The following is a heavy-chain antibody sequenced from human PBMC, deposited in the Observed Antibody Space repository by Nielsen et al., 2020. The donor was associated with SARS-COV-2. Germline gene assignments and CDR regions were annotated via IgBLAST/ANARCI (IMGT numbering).Heavy chain of an antibody. CDR3: ARQVLGYYGSGSYSRYYYYMDV. CDR1: GGSISSYY. D-gene: IGHD3-10*01. V-gene: IGHV4-59*08. J-gene: IGHJ6*03. Sequence: SETLSLTCTVSGGSISSYYWSWIRQPPGKGLEWIGYIYYSGSTNYNPSLKSRVTISVDTSKNQFSLKLSSVTAADTAVYYCARQVLGYYGSGSYSRYYYYMDVWGKGTTVTVSS. CDR2: IYYSGST.